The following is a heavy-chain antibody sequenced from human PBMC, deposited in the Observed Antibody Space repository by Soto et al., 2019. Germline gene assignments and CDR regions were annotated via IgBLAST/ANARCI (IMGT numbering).Heavy chain of an antibody. CDR1: GFIFTTYS. CDR2: ISSGSSNI. D-gene: IGHD6-13*01. V-gene: IGHV3-21*01. Sequence: GGSLRLSCAASGFIFTTYSMNWVRQAPGKGLEWVSSISSGSSNIYYADSVKRRFTISRDQAKNTLYLQMNSLRAEDTAVYYCARDRSLVPYYYYGMDVWGQGTTVTVSS. CDR3: ARDRSLVPYYYYGMDV. J-gene: IGHJ6*02.